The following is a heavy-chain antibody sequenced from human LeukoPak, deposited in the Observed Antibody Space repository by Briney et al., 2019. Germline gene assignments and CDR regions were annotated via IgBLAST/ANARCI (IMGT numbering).Heavy chain of an antibody. CDR3: ARSLWPEDS. V-gene: IGHV3-7*01. J-gene: IGHJ4*02. CDR2: INQDGSTK. Sequence: PGGTLRLSCAASGVTFTDYYISWVRQAPGKGLEWVASINQDGSTKIYVNSVKGRFTISRDNAKESVYLQMDSLTADDTAVYYCARSLWPEDSWGQGTQVTVPS. CDR1: GVTFTDYY. D-gene: IGHD1-14*01.